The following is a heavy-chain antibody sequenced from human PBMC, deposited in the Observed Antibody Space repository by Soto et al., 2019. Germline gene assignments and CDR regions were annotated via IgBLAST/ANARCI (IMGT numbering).Heavy chain of an antibody. D-gene: IGHD3-3*01. J-gene: IGHJ6*02. CDR3: ARVDTIFGVPPGYYYGMDV. V-gene: IGHV1-69*06. Sequence: SVKVSCKASGGTFSSYAISWVRQAPGQGLEWMGGIIPIFGTANYAQKFQGRVTITADKSTSTAYMELSSLRSEDTAVYYCARVDTIFGVPPGYYYGMDVWGQGTRVTVSS. CDR2: IIPIFGTA. CDR1: GGTFSSYA.